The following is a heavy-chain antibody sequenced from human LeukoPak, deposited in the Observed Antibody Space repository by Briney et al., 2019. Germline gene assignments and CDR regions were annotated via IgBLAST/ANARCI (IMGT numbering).Heavy chain of an antibody. CDR2: INHSGST. D-gene: IGHD3-3*01. J-gene: IGHJ6*03. Sequence: SETLSLTCAVYGGSFSGYYWSWIRQPPGKGLEWIGEINHSGSTNYNPSLKSRVTISVDTSKNQFSLKLSSVTAADTAVYYCARGRILWSGYYKRSDRSYYYYMDVWGKGTTVTVSS. CDR3: ARGRILWSGYYKRSDRSYYYYMDV. CDR1: GGSFSGYY. V-gene: IGHV4-34*01.